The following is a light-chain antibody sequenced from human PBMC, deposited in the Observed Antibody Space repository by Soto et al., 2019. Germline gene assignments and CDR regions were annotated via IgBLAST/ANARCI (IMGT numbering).Light chain of an antibody. CDR1: QSINNW. CDR2: GAS. J-gene: IGKJ1*01. CDR3: QQYNRYSGM. Sequence: DILFTQSPLILSASIGDRVTITCRASQSINNWLAWYQQKPGKPPKLLLYGASSRDSGVPPRFSGSGSGTEFTLTISSLQPDDFATYYCQQYNRYSGMFGQGTKVDIK. V-gene: IGKV1-5*01.